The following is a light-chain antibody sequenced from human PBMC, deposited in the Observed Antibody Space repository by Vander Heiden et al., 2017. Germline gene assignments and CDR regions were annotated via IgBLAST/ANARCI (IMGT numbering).Light chain of an antibody. J-gene: IGKJ3*01. V-gene: IGKV2-28*01. CDR3: CQAIQTILT. CDR2: LGS. CDR1: QSLLHSNGYNY. Sequence: DIVMTQSPLSLPVTPGEPASISCRSSQSLLHSNGYNYLDWYLQKPGQSPQLLIYLGSNRSSGVPDRLSGSGSGTDFTLKISRVEAEDVGVYYCCQAIQTILTLGTGTEVDIK.